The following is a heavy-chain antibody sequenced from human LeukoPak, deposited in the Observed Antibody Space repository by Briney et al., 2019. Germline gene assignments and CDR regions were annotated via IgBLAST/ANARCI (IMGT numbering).Heavy chain of an antibody. CDR2: ISGSGGST. J-gene: IGHJ4*02. D-gene: IGHD3-3*01. V-gene: IGHV3-23*01. CDR1: GFTFSSYA. Sequence: GGSLRLSCAASGFTFSSYAMSWVRQAPGKGLVWVSAISGSGGSTYYADSVKGRFTISRDNSKNTLYLQMNSLRAEDTAVYYCAKANYYDFWSGYYPIDYWGQGTLVTVSS. CDR3: AKANYYDFWSGYYPIDY.